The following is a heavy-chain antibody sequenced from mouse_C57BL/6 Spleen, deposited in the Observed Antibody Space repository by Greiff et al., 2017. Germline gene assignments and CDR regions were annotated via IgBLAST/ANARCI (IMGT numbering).Heavy chain of an antibody. CDR1: GYTFTSYT. Sequence: VQLQQSGAELARPGASVQMSCKASGYTFTSYTMHWVKQRPGQGLEWIGYINPSSGYTKYNQKFKDKATLTGDKSSSTAYMQQSSLTYEDYAVYYCSRTYYGNYDWFAYWGQGTLVTVSA. V-gene: IGHV1-4*01. J-gene: IGHJ3*01. CDR2: INPSSGYT. D-gene: IGHD2-10*01. CDR3: SRTYYGNYDWFAY.